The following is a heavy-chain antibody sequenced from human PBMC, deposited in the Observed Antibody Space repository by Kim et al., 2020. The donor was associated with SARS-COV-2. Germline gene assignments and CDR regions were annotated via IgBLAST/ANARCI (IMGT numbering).Heavy chain of an antibody. Sequence: GGSLRLSCAASGFTVSSNYMSWVRQAPGKGLEWVSVIYGGGGKNYAASWRGGFTTSGENSRNSLIFQLNSLRAEDPAGYYCGGPPIMVRGVMGYFDYWG. V-gene: IGHV3-66*04. CDR2: IYGGGGK. J-gene: IGHJ4*01. CDR3: GGPPIMVRGVMGYFDY. D-gene: IGHD3-10*01. CDR1: GFTVSSNY.